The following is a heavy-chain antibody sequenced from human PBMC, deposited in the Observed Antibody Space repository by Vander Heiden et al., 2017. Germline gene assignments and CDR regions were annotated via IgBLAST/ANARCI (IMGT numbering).Heavy chain of an antibody. J-gene: IGHJ6*02. D-gene: IGHD2-8*02. CDR3: ARLDCTGGRCYGMDV. CDR1: GGSISSGSYY. CDR2: IYYRGET. Sequence: QLQLQESGPGLVKPSETLSLTCTVPGGSISSGSYYWGCIRQPPGKGLEWIGNIYYRGETFYNPSVKSRVTISVDTSKNQFSLKLRSVTAADTAVYYCARLDCTGGRCYGMDVWGQGTTVTVSS. V-gene: IGHV4-39*01.